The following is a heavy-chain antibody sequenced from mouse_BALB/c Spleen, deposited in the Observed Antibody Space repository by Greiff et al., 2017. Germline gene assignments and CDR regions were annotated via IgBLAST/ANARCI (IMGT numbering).Heavy chain of an antibody. Sequence: VQLQESGGGLVQPGGSRKLSCAASGFTFSSFGMHWVRQAPEKGLEWVAYISSGSSTIYYADTVKGRFTISRDNPKNTLFLQMTSLRSEDTAMYYCARRSYGSSSYAMDYWGQGTSVTVSS. J-gene: IGHJ4*01. D-gene: IGHD1-1*01. CDR2: ISSGSSTI. CDR1: GFTFSSFG. V-gene: IGHV5-17*02. CDR3: ARRSYGSSSYAMDY.